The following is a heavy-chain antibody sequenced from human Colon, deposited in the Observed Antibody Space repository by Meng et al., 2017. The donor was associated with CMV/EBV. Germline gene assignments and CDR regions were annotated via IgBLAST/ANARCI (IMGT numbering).Heavy chain of an antibody. Sequence: SGYTFTSYAMNWVRQAPGQGLEWMGWINTNTGNPTYAKGFTGRFVFSLDTSVSTAYLQISSLKAEDTAVYYCARELDSSGWYGGEDYWGQGTLVTVSS. V-gene: IGHV7-4-1*02. CDR3: ARELDSSGWYGGEDY. CDR1: GYTFTSYA. D-gene: IGHD6-19*01. CDR2: INTNTGNP. J-gene: IGHJ4*02.